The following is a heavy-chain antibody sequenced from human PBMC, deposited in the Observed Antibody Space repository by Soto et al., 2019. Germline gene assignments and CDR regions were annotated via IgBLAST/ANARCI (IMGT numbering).Heavy chain of an antibody. Sequence: DVNLMESGGGLVQPGGSLRLSCAASGFTFSTYEMNWVRQTPGRGLEWISYISTSGGTIYYADSVKGRLTISRDNAKSSVFLQMNTLRVEDTGVYYCARSSPTYYGLYVWGQGTTVTVS. V-gene: IGHV3-48*03. CDR2: ISTSGGTI. CDR1: GFTFSTYE. J-gene: IGHJ6*02. CDR3: ARSSPTYYGLYV.